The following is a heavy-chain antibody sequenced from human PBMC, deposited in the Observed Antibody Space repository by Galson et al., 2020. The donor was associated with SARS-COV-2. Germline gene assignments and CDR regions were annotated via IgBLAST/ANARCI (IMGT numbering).Heavy chain of an antibody. CDR2: FDPEDGET. CDR1: GYTLTELS. D-gene: IGHD3-3*01. Sequence: ASVKVSCKVSGYTLTELSMHWVRQAPGKGLEWMGGFDPEDGETIYAQKFQGRVTMTEDTSTDTAYMELSSLRSEDTAVYYCATRRWSHAHFDYWGQGTLVTVSS. J-gene: IGHJ4*02. CDR3: ATRRWSHAHFDY. V-gene: IGHV1-24*01.